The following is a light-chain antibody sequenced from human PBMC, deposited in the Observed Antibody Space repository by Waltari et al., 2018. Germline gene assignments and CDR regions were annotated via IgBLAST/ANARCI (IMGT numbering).Light chain of an antibody. CDR2: DVN. CDR3: SSYAGSNNYV. Sequence: QSALTQPPSASGSLGQSVSISCTGTSSVVGGYDFVSWYQQHPGKAPKLMIYDVNKRPSGVPDRFSGSKSGNTASLTVSGLQADDEADYYCSSYAGSNNYVFGSGTKVTVL. V-gene: IGLV2-8*01. CDR1: SSVVGGYDF. J-gene: IGLJ1*01.